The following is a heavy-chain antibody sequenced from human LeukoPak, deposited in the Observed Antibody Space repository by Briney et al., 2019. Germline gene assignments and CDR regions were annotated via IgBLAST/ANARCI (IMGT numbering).Heavy chain of an antibody. Sequence: PGGSLRLSCAASGFTVSSNYMSWVRQAPGKGLEWVSVIYSGGTTNYADSVKGRFTISRDNSKNTLYLQMNSLRAEDTAVYYCARDPHYDFWSGSRGYFDYWGQGTLVTVSS. V-gene: IGHV3-53*05. D-gene: IGHD3-3*01. CDR1: GFTVSSNY. J-gene: IGHJ4*02. CDR3: ARDPHYDFWSGSRGYFDY. CDR2: IYSGGTT.